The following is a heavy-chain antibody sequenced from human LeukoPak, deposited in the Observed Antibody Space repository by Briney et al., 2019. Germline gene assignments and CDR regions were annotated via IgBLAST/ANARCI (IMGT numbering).Heavy chain of an antibody. CDR2: IYYSGST. Sequence: SETLSLTCTVSGGSISSYYWSWIRQPPGKGLEWIGYIYYSGSTNYNPSLKSRVTISVDTSKNQFSLKLSSVTAADTAVYYCARSWVAPRLFDPWGQGTLVTVSS. D-gene: IGHD2-15*01. CDR1: GGSISSYY. V-gene: IGHV4-59*08. J-gene: IGHJ5*02. CDR3: ARSWVAPRLFDP.